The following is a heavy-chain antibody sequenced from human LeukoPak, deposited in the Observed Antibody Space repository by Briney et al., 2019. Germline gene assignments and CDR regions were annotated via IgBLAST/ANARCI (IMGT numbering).Heavy chain of an antibody. V-gene: IGHV3-21*01. J-gene: IGHJ4*02. CDR2: IGGSGDSI. Sequence: GGSLRLSCTASGFTFSDYTMDWVRQAPGKGLEWVSSIGGSGDSIYYADSVKGRFTISRDNAKNSLDLQMNSLRAEDTAVYYCARDRNWNYDYWGQGTLVTVSS. D-gene: IGHD1-7*01. CDR1: GFTFSDYT. CDR3: ARDRNWNYDY.